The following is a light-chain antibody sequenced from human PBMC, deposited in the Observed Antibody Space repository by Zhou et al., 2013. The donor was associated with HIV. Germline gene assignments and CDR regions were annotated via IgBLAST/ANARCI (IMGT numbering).Light chain of an antibody. CDR1: QGIGNY. CDR2: ATS. Sequence: DIQLTQSPSFLSASVGDRVTLSCRASQGIGNYLAWYQQRPGKVPKLLIYATSTLQFGVPSRFSGSGSGTDFTLTISSLQPEDVATYYCQKYSSVPIIFGQGTRLEIK. V-gene: IGKV1-27*01. CDR3: QKYSSVPII. J-gene: IGKJ5*01.